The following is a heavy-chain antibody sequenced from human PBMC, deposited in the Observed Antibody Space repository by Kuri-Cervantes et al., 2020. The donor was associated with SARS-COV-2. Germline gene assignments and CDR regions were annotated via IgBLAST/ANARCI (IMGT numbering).Heavy chain of an antibody. CDR2: ISSYSGNT. CDR3: ARDPCGIDCWRRLDY. J-gene: IGHJ4*02. CDR1: GYTFSFYG. V-gene: IGHV1-18*01. Sequence: ASVKVSCKASGYTFSFYGFSWVRQAPGQGLEWMGWISSYSGNTNYAQNLQGRVTMTTDTSTNTAYMELRSLRSDDTAVYYCARDPCGIDCWRRLDYWGQGTLVTVSS. D-gene: IGHD2-21*01.